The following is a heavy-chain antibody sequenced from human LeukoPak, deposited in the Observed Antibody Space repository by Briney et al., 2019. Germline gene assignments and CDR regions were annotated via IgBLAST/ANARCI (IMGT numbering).Heavy chain of an antibody. CDR3: ARDPDDAFDI. Sequence: GASVKVSCKASGYTFTGYYMHWVRQAPGQGLECRGWINPNSGGTNYAQKFQGRVTMTRDTSVSTAYMELSRLRSDDTAVYYCARDPDDAFDIWGQGTMVTVSS. CDR1: GYTFTGYY. J-gene: IGHJ3*02. CDR2: INPNSGGT. V-gene: IGHV1-2*02.